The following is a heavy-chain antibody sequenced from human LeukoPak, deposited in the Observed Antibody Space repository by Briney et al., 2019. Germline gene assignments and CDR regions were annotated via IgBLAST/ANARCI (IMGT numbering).Heavy chain of an antibody. J-gene: IGHJ3*02. CDR2: IYHSGST. V-gene: IGHV4-39*07. CDR3: ARGGVIVDDPTDAFDI. Sequence: SETLSLTCTVSGGSISSSSYYWGWIRQPPGKGLEWIGSIYHSGSTYYNPSLKSRVTISVDTSKNQLSLKLSSVTAADTAVYYCARGGVIVDDPTDAFDIWGQGTMVTVSS. D-gene: IGHD3-22*01. CDR1: GGSISSSSYY.